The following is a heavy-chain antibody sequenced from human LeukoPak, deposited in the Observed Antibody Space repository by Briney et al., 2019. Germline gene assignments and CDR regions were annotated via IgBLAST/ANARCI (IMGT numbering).Heavy chain of an antibody. J-gene: IGHJ6*03. CDR1: GGSISSSSYY. CDR2: IYYSGST. V-gene: IGHV4-39*07. D-gene: IGHD2-21*02. Sequence: PSETLSLTCTVSGGSISSSSYYWGWIRQPPGKGLEWIGGIYYSGSTYYNPSLKSRVTISVDTSKNQFSLKLSSVTAADTAVYYCARDMGDPDYYYMDVWGKGTTVTVSS. CDR3: ARDMGDPDYYYMDV.